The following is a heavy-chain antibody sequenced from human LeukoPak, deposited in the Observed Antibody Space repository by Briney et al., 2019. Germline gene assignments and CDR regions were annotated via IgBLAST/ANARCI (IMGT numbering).Heavy chain of an antibody. D-gene: IGHD6-19*01. V-gene: IGHV3-21*01. CDR3: AREEHSSGWYVFPMDY. Sequence: GGSLRLSCAASGFTFSSYSMNWVRQAPGKGLEWVSSISSSSSYIYYADSVKGRFTISRDNAKNSLYLQMNSLRAEDTAVYYCAREEHSSGWYVFPMDYWGQGNLVTVSS. CDR1: GFTFSSYS. J-gene: IGHJ4*02. CDR2: ISSSSSYI.